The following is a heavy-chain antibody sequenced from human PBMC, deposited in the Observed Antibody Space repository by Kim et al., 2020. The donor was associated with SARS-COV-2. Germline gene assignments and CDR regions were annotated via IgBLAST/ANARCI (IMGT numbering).Heavy chain of an antibody. D-gene: IGHD3-16*02. J-gene: IGHJ4*02. CDR1: GFTFSSYA. CDR3: AKGDYDYVWGSYRTSYFVD. CDR2: ISASGGST. V-gene: IGHV3-23*01. Sequence: GGSLRLSCAASGFTFSSYAMSWVRQAPGKGLEWVSVISASGGSTYYADSVKGRFTISRDNSKNTLYLQMNSLRAEDTAVYYCAKGDYDYVWGSYRTSYFVDWGQGTLVTVSS.